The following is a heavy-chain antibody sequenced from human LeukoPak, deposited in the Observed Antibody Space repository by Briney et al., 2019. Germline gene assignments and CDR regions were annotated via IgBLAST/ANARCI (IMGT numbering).Heavy chain of an antibody. V-gene: IGHV4-4*02. D-gene: IGHD2-2*01. CDR1: XGXXXXXXX. CDR2: IXHSGSN. CDR3: VERASPAYYFDC. J-gene: IGHJ4*02. Sequence: PSETLSLTCAVSXGXXXXXXXXXWXXXXXGXXLXWIEEIXHSGSNNYNPSLKSRVTISVGKSKNQFSLNLSSVTAAXTAVYYCVERASPAYYFDCWGQGTLVTVSS.